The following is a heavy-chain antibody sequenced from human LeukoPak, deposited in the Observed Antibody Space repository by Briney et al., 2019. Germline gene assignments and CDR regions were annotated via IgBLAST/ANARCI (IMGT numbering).Heavy chain of an antibody. V-gene: IGHV3-23*01. CDR3: AKEAVHYYDSSGYGGAFDI. CDR2: ISGSGGST. J-gene: IGHJ3*02. CDR1: GFTFSSYA. Sequence: PGGSLRLSCAASGFTFSSYAMSWVRQAPGKGLEWVSAISGSGGSTYYADSVKGRFTISRDNSKNTLYLQMNSLRAEDTAVYYCAKEAVHYYDSSGYGGAFDIWGQGTMVTVSS. D-gene: IGHD3-22*01.